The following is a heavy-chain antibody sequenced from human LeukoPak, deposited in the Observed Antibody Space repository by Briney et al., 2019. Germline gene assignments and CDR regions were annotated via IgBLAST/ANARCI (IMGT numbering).Heavy chain of an antibody. CDR1: GFTFRTYW. J-gene: IGHJ4*02. CDR3: ARSNQADDY. V-gene: IGHV3-74*01. CDR2: INPGGSSI. D-gene: IGHD1-14*01. Sequence: GGSLRLSCEASGFTFRTYWMHWVRQVPGKGLVWVARINPGGSSITYADSVKGRFTISRDNAKNTLYLQMDSLRAEDTGVYYCARSNQADDYWGQGTLVTVSS.